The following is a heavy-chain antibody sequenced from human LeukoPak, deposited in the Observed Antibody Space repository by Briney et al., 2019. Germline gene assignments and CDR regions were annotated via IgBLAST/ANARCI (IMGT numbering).Heavy chain of an antibody. J-gene: IGHJ5*02. V-gene: IGHV1-2*02. Sequence: ASVKVSCKASGYTFTGYYMHWVRQAPGQGLEWMGWINPNSGGTNYAQKFQGGVTMTRDTSISTAYMELSRLRSDDTAVYYCARRLLERRDWFDPWGQGTLVTVSS. CDR3: ARRLLERRDWFDP. CDR2: INPNSGGT. D-gene: IGHD1-1*01. CDR1: GYTFTGYY.